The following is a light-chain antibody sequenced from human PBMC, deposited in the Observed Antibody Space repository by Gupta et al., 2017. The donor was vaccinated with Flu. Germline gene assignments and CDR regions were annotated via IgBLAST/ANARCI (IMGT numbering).Light chain of an antibody. CDR1: SSSIGSNT. CDR2: SNN. V-gene: IGLV1-44*01. Sequence: SVLTQPPSASGTPGQRVTISCSGSSSSIGSNTVNWYQQLPGTAPKLLIYSNNQRPSGVPDRFSGSKSGTSASLAISGLQSEDEADYYCAAWDDSMNGLVFGGGTKLTVL. CDR3: AAWDDSMNGLV. J-gene: IGLJ3*02.